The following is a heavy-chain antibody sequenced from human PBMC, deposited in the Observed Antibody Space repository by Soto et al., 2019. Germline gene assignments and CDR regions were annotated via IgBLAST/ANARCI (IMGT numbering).Heavy chain of an antibody. J-gene: IGHJ4*01. CDR1: GFTFSNAW. Sequence: PGGSLRLSCAASGFTFSNAWINWVRQTPGRGLEWVGRVKSKNDGGTTDFAAPVKGRFAISRDDSKNMVYLEMNSLQTEDTAMYYCTIDSCITNIRVSLDYWGHGTLVTGSS. D-gene: IGHD3-10*01. CDR3: TIDSCITNIRVSLDY. CDR2: VKSKNDGGTT. V-gene: IGHV3-15*07.